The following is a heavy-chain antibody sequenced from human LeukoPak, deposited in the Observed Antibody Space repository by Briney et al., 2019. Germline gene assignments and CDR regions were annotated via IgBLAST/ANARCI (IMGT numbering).Heavy chain of an antibody. J-gene: IGHJ4*02. Sequence: SETLSLTCTVSGYSISSGYYWGWIRQPPGKGLEWIGSIYHSGSTSYNPSLKSRVTISVDTSKNQFSLKLSSVTAADTAVYYCARDLRMTYYDILTGSTELDYWGQGTLVTVSS. CDR2: IYHSGST. CDR3: ARDLRMTYYDILTGSTELDY. V-gene: IGHV4-38-2*02. CDR1: GYSISSGYY. D-gene: IGHD3-9*01.